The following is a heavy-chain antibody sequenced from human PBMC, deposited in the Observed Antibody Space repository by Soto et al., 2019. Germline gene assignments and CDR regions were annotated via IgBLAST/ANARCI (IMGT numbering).Heavy chain of an antibody. J-gene: IGHJ6*02. CDR3: ARDLTYSGSGDYYGMDV. CDR1: GFTFSSYS. Sequence: GGSLRLSCAASGFTFSSYSMNWVRQAPGKGLEWVSSISSSSSYIYYADSVKGRFTISRDNAKNSLYLQMNSLRAEDTAVYYCARDLTYSGSGDYYGMDVWGQGTTVTVSS. D-gene: IGHD2-15*01. CDR2: ISSSSSYI. V-gene: IGHV3-21*01.